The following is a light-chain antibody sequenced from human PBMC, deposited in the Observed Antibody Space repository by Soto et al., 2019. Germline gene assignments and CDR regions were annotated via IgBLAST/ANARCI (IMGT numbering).Light chain of an antibody. CDR3: HVWDDRSVV. Sequence: SYELTQPPSVSVAPGQPASITCGGPNIGAKSVHWYRQRPGQAPVLVVYDDRDRPSGIPERFFGSNSGNTATLTIFRVEAGDEADYYCHVWDDRSVVFGGGTKLTVL. V-gene: IGLV3-21*02. CDR1: NIGAKS. J-gene: IGLJ2*01. CDR2: DDR.